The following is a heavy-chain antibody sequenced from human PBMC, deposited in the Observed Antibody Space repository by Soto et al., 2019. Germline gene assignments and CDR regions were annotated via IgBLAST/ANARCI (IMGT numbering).Heavy chain of an antibody. CDR3: ARGDSTDCSNGVCSFFYNHDMDV. CDR1: GFSFXDYY. D-gene: IGHD2-8*01. Sequence: ASVKVSCKASGFSFXDYYIHWVRHAPGQGLEWLGRINPKSGGTSTAQKFQGWVTMTTDTSISTASMELTRLTSDDTAIYYCARGDSTDCSNGVCSFFYNHDMDVWGQGTTVTVSS. V-gene: IGHV1-2*04. J-gene: IGHJ6*02. CDR2: INPKSGGT.